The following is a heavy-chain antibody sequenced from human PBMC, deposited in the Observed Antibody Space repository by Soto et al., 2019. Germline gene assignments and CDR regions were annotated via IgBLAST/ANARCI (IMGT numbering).Heavy chain of an antibody. D-gene: IGHD6-19*01. CDR1: RFTFSSYA. CDR2: ISGSGGST. CDR3: AKEYEYSSGWERIDY. V-gene: IGHV3-23*01. J-gene: IGHJ4*02. Sequence: EVQLLESGGSLVQPGGSLRLSCAASRFTFSSYAMGWVRQAPGKGLEWVSAISGSGGSTYYADSEKGRFTISRDNSKNTLYLQMNSLRAEDTAVYYCAKEYEYSSGWERIDYWGQGTLVTVSS.